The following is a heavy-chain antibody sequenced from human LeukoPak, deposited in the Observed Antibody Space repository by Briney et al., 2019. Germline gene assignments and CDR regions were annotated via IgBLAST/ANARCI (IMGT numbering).Heavy chain of an antibody. J-gene: IGHJ4*02. V-gene: IGHV4-59*01. Sequence: SETLSLTCTVSGGSIRNYYWSWIRQPPGKGLEWIGYIYYSGSTNYSPSLKSRVTISIDTSRTQFSLKLSSVTAADTAMYYCARASGWPPKYYFDYWGQGTLVTVSS. CDR1: GGSIRNYY. D-gene: IGHD6-19*01. CDR2: IYYSGST. CDR3: ARASGWPPKYYFDY.